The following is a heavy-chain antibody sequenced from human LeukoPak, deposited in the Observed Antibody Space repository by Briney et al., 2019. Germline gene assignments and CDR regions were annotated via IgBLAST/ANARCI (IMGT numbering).Heavy chain of an antibody. CDR3: ARQYGPGYSSTWYFDY. Sequence: PSETLSLTCAVYGGSFSGYYWSWIRQPPGKGLEWIGEINHSGSTYYNPSLKSRVTISVDTSKNQFSLQLNSVTAADTAVYYCARQYGPGYSSTWYFDYWGQGTLVTVSS. CDR1: GGSFSGYY. V-gene: IGHV4-34*01. CDR2: INHSGST. J-gene: IGHJ4*02. D-gene: IGHD6-13*01.